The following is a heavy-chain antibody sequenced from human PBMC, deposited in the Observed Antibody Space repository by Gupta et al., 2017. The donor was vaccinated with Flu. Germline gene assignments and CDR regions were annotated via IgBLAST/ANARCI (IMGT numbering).Heavy chain of an antibody. J-gene: IGHJ4*02. CDR2: ISSSRSYI. CDR1: GFTLNTYG. D-gene: IGHD6-19*01. CDR3: ARAWDVTVAGTFDY. Sequence: EVQLVESGGGLVKPGGSLRLSCAASGFTLNTYGMTWVRQAPGKGLEWVSSISSSRSYIYYADSVKGRFTISRHNAKNSLYLQMNSLRAEDTAVYYCARAWDVTVAGTFDYWGQGTLVTVSS. V-gene: IGHV3-21*01.